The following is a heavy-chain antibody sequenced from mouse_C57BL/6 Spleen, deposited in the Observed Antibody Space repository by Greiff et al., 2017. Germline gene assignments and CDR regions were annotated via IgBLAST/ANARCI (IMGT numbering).Heavy chain of an antibody. CDR3: ASGDYYGSRAMDY. Sequence: VQLKESGPELVKPGASVKMSCKASGYTFTDYNMHWVKQSLGKSLEWIGYINPNNGGTSYNQKFKGKATLTVNKSSSTAYMELRSLTSEDSAVYYCASGDYYGSRAMDYWGQGTSVTVSS. J-gene: IGHJ4*01. V-gene: IGHV1-22*01. CDR2: INPNNGGT. D-gene: IGHD1-1*01. CDR1: GYTFTDYN.